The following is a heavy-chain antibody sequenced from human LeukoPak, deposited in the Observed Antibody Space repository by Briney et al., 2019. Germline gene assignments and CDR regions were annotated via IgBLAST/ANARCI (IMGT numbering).Heavy chain of an antibody. J-gene: IGHJ4*02. V-gene: IGHV3-33*01. D-gene: IGHD3-9*01. CDR1: GFTFSGYG. CDR3: ARDGTEYDIFTGYSDY. CDR2: IWYDGSNK. Sequence: PGGSLRLSCAASGFTFSGYGMHWVRQAPGKGLEWVAVIWYDGSNKYYADSVKGRFTISRDNSKNTLYLQMNSLRAEDTAVYYCARDGTEYDIFTGYSDYWGQGTLVTVSS.